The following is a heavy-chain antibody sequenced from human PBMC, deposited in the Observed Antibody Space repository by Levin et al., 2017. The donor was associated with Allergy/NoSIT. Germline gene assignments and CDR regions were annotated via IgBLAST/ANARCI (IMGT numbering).Heavy chain of an antibody. V-gene: IGHV3-23*01. CDR3: AKDQGDGYINPYYFDY. Sequence: GGSLRLSCAASGFTFSSYAMSWVRQAPGKGLEWVSAISGSGGSTYYADSVKGRFTISRDNSKNTLYLQMNSLRAEDTAVYYCAKDQGDGYINPYYFDYWGQGTLVTVSS. D-gene: IGHD5-24*01. CDR1: GFTFSSYA. J-gene: IGHJ4*02. CDR2: ISGSGGST.